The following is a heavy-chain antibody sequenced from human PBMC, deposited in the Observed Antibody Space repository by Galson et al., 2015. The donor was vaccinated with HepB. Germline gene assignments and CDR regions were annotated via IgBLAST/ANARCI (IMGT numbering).Heavy chain of an antibody. J-gene: IGHJ6*03. D-gene: IGHD3-16*02. CDR2: MNPNSGNT. CDR1: GYTFTSYD. CDR3: ARGRSYRAYYYYYYMDV. V-gene: IGHV1-8*01. Sequence: VKVSCKASGYTFTSYDINWVRQATGQGLERMGWMNPNSGNTGYAQKFQGRVTMTRNTSISTAYMELSSLRSEDTAVYYCARGRSYRAYYYYYYMDVWGKGTTVTVSS.